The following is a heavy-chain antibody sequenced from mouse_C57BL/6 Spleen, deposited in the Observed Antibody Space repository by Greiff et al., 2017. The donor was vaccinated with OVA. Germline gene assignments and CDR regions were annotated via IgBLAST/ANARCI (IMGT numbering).Heavy chain of an antibody. D-gene: IGHD1-1*01. Sequence: QVQLQQPGAELVMPGASVKLSCKASGYTFTSYWMHWVKQRPGQGLEWIGEIDPSDSYTNYNQKFKGKSTLTVDKSSRTAYMQLSSLTSEDSAVFYCARGGSSSYAMDYWGQGTSVTVSS. CDR3: ARGGSSSYAMDY. CDR2: IDPSDSYT. J-gene: IGHJ4*01. V-gene: IGHV1-69*01. CDR1: GYTFTSYW.